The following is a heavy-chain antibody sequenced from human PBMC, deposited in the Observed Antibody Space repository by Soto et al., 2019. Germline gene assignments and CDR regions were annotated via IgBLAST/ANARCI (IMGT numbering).Heavy chain of an antibody. CDR2: ISYDGSNK. D-gene: IGHD2-15*01. J-gene: IGHJ5*02. Sequence: QVQLVESGGGVVQPGRSLRLSCAASGFTFSSYAMHWVRQAPGKGLEWVAVISYDGSNKYYADSVKGRFTISRDNSKNTLYQQMNSLRAEDTAVYYSARDRRGCSGGSCYSGWFDPWGKETLVTVSS. CDR1: GFTFSSYA. CDR3: ARDRRGCSGGSCYSGWFDP. V-gene: IGHV3-30-3*01.